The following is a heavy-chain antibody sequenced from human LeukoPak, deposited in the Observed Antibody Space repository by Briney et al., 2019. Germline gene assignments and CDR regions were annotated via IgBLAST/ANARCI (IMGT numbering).Heavy chain of an antibody. CDR2: IIPIFGTA. J-gene: IGHJ3*02. Sequence: SVKVSCKASGGTFSSYAISWGRQSPGQGLEWVGGIIPIFGTANYAQKFQGRVTITADESTSTAYMELSSLRSEDTAVYYCARALRDGYNRNAFDIWGQGTMVTVSS. CDR1: GGTFSSYA. V-gene: IGHV1-69*13. CDR3: ARALRDGYNRNAFDI. D-gene: IGHD5-24*01.